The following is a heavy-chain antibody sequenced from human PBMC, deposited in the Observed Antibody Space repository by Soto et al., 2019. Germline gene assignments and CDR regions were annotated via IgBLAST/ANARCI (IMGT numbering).Heavy chain of an antibody. CDR1: GDSISGGDVY. CDR2: ISYGGYK. CDR3: ATVNGSFLSFFDN. V-gene: IGHV4-30-4*08. Sequence: QVQLQESGPGLVKPSQTLSLSCTVSGDSISGGDVYWSWIRQSPGKALEWIAHISYGGYKFYNPSLTSRVTMSVDTSRNHVSLKLSSVTVADTAVYYCATVNGSFLSFFDNWGQGTLVAVSS. J-gene: IGHJ4*02. D-gene: IGHD2-8*01.